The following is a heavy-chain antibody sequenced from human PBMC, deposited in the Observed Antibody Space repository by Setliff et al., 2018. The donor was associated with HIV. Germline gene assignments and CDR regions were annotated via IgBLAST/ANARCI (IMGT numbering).Heavy chain of an antibody. V-gene: IGHV4-4*07. CDR2: IYTSGRT. CDR1: GGPFISYY. Sequence: SETLSLTCAVSGGPFISYYWSWIRQSAGKGLEWIGRIYTSGRTKYNPSLESRVTMSVDTSTNQFTLKLRSMTAADTAVYHCSSTVPAQLMSFHVWGQGTVVTVSS. D-gene: IGHD2-21*02. CDR3: SSTVPAQLMSFHV. J-gene: IGHJ3*01.